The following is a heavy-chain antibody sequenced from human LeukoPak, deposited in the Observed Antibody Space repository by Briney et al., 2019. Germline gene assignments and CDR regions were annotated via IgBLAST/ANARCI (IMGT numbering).Heavy chain of an antibody. CDR2: ISSNSHYI. CDR3: ASIDFWSGYAHDY. V-gene: IGHV3-21*01. Sequence: GGSLRLSCVASRFNFDEYSMDWVRQVPGKGLEWVSTISSNSHYIYYADSVKGRFTITRDNAEKSLYLQMNSLRVEDTAVYYCASIDFWSGYAHDYWGQGTLVTVSS. D-gene: IGHD3-3*01. CDR1: RFNFDEYS. J-gene: IGHJ4*02.